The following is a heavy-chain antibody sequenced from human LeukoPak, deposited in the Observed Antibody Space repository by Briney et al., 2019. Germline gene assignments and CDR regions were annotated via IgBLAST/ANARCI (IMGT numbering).Heavy chain of an antibody. D-gene: IGHD2-2*01. CDR3: GRLAHNAWYAIDF. Sequence: PGGSLRLSCAASGFTFSHYAMTWVRQAPGKGLEWLANILPDGSQKYYVDSVKGRFTISRDNPKNSLYLQINNLRAEDTAVYYCGRLAHNAWYAIDFWGQGTLVTVSS. J-gene: IGHJ4*02. V-gene: IGHV3-7*01. CDR2: ILPDGSQK. CDR1: GFTFSHYA.